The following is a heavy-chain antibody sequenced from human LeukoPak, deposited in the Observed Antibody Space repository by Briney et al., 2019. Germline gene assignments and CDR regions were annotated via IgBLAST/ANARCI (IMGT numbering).Heavy chain of an antibody. J-gene: IGHJ6*04. V-gene: IGHV4-61*02. Sequence: KAPETLSLTCTVSGGSISSGSYYWSWIRQPAGKGLEWIGRIHTSGSTNYNPSLKGRVTISVDTSKNQFSLKLSSVTAADTAVYYCATQGIAARPFALDVWGKGTTVTVSS. CDR1: GGSISSGSYY. D-gene: IGHD6-6*01. CDR3: ATQGIAARPFALDV. CDR2: IHTSGST.